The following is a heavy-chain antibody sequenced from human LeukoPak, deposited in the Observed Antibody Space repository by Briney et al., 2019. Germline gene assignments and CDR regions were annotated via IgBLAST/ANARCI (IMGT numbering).Heavy chain of an antibody. V-gene: IGHV1-18*01. CDR2: NSAYNGNT. J-gene: IGHJ6*03. D-gene: IGHD3-22*01. CDR3: ARGVGGIRPYYYDSVDYRNYYYMDV. Sequence: ATVKVPYKASGYTFTSYRIMWVRQAPAQALEWMVWNSAYNGNTNYAQKLQDRLTMTTHTPTSTDYMELRSLRCDDTAVYYCARGVGGIRPYYYDSVDYRNYYYMDVWGKGTTVTISS. CDR1: GYTFTSYR.